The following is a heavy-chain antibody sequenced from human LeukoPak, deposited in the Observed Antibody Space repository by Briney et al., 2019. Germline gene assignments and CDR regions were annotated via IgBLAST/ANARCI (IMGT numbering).Heavy chain of an antibody. V-gene: IGHV1-2*06. D-gene: IGHD5-24*01. Sequence: ASVKVSCKASGYTFTGYYMHWVRQAPGQGLEWMGRINPNSGGTNYAQKFQGRVTMTRDTSISTAYMELSRLRSDDTAVYYCARGGGWLQLRGTNLDYWGQGTLVTVCS. CDR1: GYTFTGYY. CDR3: ARGGGWLQLRGTNLDY. J-gene: IGHJ4*02. CDR2: INPNSGGT.